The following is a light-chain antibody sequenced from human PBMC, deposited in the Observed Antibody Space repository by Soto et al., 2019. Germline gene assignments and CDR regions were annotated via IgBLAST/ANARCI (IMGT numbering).Light chain of an antibody. Sequence: SYELTQPPSVSVSPGQTARITCSGQTLPKQYVFWYQQKPGQAAVLMVSKDTERPSGIPERFSGSSSGTTVTLTISGVQAEDEADYYCQSADGSGPVVFCGGTKVTVL. V-gene: IGLV3-25*03. J-gene: IGLJ2*01. CDR2: KDT. CDR1: TLPKQY. CDR3: QSADGSGPVV.